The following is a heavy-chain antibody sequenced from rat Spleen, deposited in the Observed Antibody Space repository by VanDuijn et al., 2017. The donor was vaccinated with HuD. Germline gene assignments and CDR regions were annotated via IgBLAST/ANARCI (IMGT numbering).Heavy chain of an antibody. J-gene: IGHJ3*01. Sequence: EVQLVESDGGLVQPGRSLKLSCTASGFTFSDYFMAWVRQAPTKGLEWVASISHEGSRIYYGDSVKGRFTISRENAKSILYLQMTSLKSEDTATYYCVRHRAYWFVDWGQGTLVTVSS. D-gene: IGHD4-1*01. CDR3: VRHRAYWFVD. CDR2: ISHEGSRI. CDR1: GFTFSDYF. V-gene: IGHV5-22*01.